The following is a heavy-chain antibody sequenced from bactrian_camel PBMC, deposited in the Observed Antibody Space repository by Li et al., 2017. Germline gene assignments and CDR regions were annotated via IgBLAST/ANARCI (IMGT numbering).Heavy chain of an antibody. V-gene: IGHV3S61*01. J-gene: IGHJ6*01. CDR2: LTSGDAI. CDR3: AVGALSVVTVSRCAFGY. Sequence: HVQLVESGGTSVQSGGSLRLSCALSGFTLQYYCMGWLRQVPGREREGVASLTSGDAIHYADSVKGRFTISQDKAKNTWSLQMNSLKPEDTDMYYCAVGALSVVTVSRCAFGYWSQGTQVTVS. D-gene: IGHD6*01. CDR1: GFTLQYYC.